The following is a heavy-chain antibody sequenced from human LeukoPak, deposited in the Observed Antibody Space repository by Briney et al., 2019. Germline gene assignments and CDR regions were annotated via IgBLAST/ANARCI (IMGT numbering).Heavy chain of an antibody. CDR2: ISYDGSNK. D-gene: IGHD3-22*01. Sequence: GRSLRPSCAASGFTFSSYAMHWVRQAPGKGLEWVAVISYDGSNKYYADSVKGRFTISRDNSKNTLYLQMNSLRAEDTAVYYCARVPYYYDSSGYYIDYWGQGTLVTVSS. CDR3: ARVPYYYDSSGYYIDY. CDR1: GFTFSSYA. J-gene: IGHJ4*02. V-gene: IGHV3-30-3*01.